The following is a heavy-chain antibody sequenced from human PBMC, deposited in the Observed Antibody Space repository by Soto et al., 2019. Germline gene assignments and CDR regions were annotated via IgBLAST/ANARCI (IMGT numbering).Heavy chain of an antibody. D-gene: IGHD3-10*01. CDR1: GFTFSSYA. CDR3: ARDGFNMVRGVMGYYFDY. J-gene: IGHJ4*02. Sequence: GGSLRLSCAASGFTFSSYAMHWVRQAPGKGLEWVAVISYDGSNKYYADSVKGRFTISRDNSKNTLYLQMNSLRAEDTAVYYCARDGFNMVRGVMGYYFDYWGQGTLVTVSS. V-gene: IGHV3-30-3*01. CDR2: ISYDGSNK.